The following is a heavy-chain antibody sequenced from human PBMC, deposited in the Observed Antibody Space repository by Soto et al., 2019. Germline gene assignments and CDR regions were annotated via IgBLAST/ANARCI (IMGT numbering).Heavy chain of an antibody. J-gene: IGHJ6*03. CDR1: GFTFDDYA. CDR3: AKEGGKYSGYESNYYYYYYMDV. D-gene: IGHD5-12*01. V-gene: IGHV3-9*01. Sequence: PGGSLRLSCAASGFTFDDYAMHWVRQAPGKGLEWVSGISWNSGSIGYADSVKGRFTISRDNAKNSLYLQMNSLRAEDTALYYCAKEGGKYSGYESNYYYYYYMDVWGKGTTVTVSS. CDR2: ISWNSGSI.